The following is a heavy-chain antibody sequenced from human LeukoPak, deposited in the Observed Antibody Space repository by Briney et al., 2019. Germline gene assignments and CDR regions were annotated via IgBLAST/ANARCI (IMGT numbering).Heavy chain of an antibody. CDR1: GFTFSSYA. J-gene: IGHJ4*02. CDR2: IRYDGSNK. Sequence: PGRSLRLSCAASGFTFSSYAMHWVRQAPGKGLEWVAFIRYDGSNKYYADSVKGRFTISRDNSKNTLYLQMNSLRAEDTAVYYCAKVDTVTTGASYNVDYWGQGTLVTVSS. D-gene: IGHD4-17*01. V-gene: IGHV3-30*02. CDR3: AKVDTVTTGASYNVDY.